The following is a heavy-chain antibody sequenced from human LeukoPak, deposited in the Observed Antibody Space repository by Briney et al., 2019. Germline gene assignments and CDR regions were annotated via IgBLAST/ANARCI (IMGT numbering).Heavy chain of an antibody. Sequence: ASVKISCKVSGYTFTDYYMHWVRQTPGKGLEWMGLVDPEDGETKYAEKYQGRVTITADTPTDTHYMELSILRSEDTACDAFATSSQKDYYGGSGYSSYYMDVWGKGTTVTVSS. D-gene: IGHD3-22*01. CDR1: GYTFTDYY. CDR2: VDPEDGET. V-gene: IGHV1-69-2*01. CDR3: ATSSQKDYYGGSGYSSYYMDV. J-gene: IGHJ6*03.